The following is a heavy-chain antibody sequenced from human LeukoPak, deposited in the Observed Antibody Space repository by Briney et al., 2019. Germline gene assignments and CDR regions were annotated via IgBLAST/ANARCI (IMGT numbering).Heavy chain of an antibody. J-gene: IGHJ4*02. Sequence: SETLSLTCSVSGASVSSFQWSWIRQSPGKGLEWIGYIYTNGRTNSNPSLKSRVTMSLDTSKNQFSLKLSSVTAADTAVYYCASVGDRPRSPPRDYWGQGTLVTVSS. CDR2: IYTNGRT. D-gene: IGHD4-17*01. CDR3: ASVGDRPRSPPRDY. CDR1: GASVSSFQ. V-gene: IGHV4-4*09.